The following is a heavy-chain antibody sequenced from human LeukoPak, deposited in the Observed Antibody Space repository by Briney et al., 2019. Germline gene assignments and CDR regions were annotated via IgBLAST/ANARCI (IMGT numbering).Heavy chain of an antibody. CDR3: ARRGDSNNNWFDP. V-gene: IGHV5-51*01. Sequence: GESLKVSCKGSGYSFTSYWIGWVRQMPGKGLEWMGIIYPGDSDTRYSPSFQGQVTISADKSISTAYLQWSSLKASDTAMYYCARRGDSNNNWFDPWGQGTLVTVSS. CDR2: IYPGDSDT. CDR1: GYSFTSYW. D-gene: IGHD4-11*01. J-gene: IGHJ5*02.